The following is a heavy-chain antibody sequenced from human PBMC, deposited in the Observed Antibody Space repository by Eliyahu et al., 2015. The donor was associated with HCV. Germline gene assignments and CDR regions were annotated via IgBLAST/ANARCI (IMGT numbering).Heavy chain of an antibody. D-gene: IGHD5-24*01. Sequence: EVQLLESGGGLVQPGGSLXLSCAASGFTFSSYAMSWVRQAPGKGLEWVSAISGSGGSTYYADSVKGRFTISRDNSKNTLYLQMNSLRAEDTAVYYCAKDRDVEMATPDYWGQGTLVTVSS. V-gene: IGHV3-23*01. CDR3: AKDRDVEMATPDY. J-gene: IGHJ4*02. CDR2: ISGSGGST. CDR1: GFTFSSYA.